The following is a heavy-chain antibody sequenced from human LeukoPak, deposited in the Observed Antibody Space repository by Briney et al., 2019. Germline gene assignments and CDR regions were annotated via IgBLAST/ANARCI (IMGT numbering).Heavy chain of an antibody. CDR2: IKSDGTST. CDR1: GFTFSSYA. D-gene: IGHD4-17*01. J-gene: IGHJ4*02. Sequence: PGGSLRLSCAASGFTFSSYAMHWVRQGPGKGLVWVSRIKSDGTSTNYADSVKGRFTISRDNAKNTLYLQMNSLGVEDTAVYYCVRDHGDYYFDYWGLGTLVTVSS. CDR3: VRDHGDYYFDY. V-gene: IGHV3-74*01.